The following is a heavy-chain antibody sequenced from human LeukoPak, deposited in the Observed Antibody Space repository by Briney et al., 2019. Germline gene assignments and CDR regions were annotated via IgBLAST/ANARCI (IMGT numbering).Heavy chain of an antibody. D-gene: IGHD2-21*02. Sequence: PGGSLRLSCAASGFTVNKYEIHWVRQAPGKGLEWISYINGGATTTNYADSVWGRFTISRDDAQNSVHLQMNSLRDEDTAVYYCVRGRLLRSTKYFDYWGQGALVNVSS. V-gene: IGHV3-48*03. J-gene: IGHJ4*02. CDR3: VRGRLLRSTKYFDY. CDR2: INGGATTT. CDR1: GFTVNKYE.